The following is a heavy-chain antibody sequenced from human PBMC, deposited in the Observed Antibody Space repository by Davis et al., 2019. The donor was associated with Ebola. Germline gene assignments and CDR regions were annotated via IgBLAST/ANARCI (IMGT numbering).Heavy chain of an antibody. V-gene: IGHV4-59*08. J-gene: IGHJ6*02. Sequence: GSLRLSCSVSGDSINNYYWSWIRQPPGKGLEWIGYIYYRGSTRYNPSVESRVTISIDTSKNRFFLKLTSVTAADTAVYYCARHYGIAAYGVGVWGQGTTVTVSS. CDR2: IYYRGST. CDR1: GDSINNYY. D-gene: IGHD6-13*01. CDR3: ARHYGIAAYGVGV.